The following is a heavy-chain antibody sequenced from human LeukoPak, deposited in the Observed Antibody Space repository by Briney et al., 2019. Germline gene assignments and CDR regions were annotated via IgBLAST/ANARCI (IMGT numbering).Heavy chain of an antibody. CDR2: ISSSSSTI. CDR3: AELGITMIGGV. CDR1: GFTFSSYK. J-gene: IGHJ6*04. D-gene: IGHD3-10*02. V-gene: IGHV3-48*03. Sequence: PGGSLRLSCAASGFTFSSYKMNWVRQAPGKGLEWVSYISSSSSTIYYADSVKGRFTISRDNAKNSLNLQMNSLRAEDTAVYYCAELGITMIGGVWGKGTTVTISS.